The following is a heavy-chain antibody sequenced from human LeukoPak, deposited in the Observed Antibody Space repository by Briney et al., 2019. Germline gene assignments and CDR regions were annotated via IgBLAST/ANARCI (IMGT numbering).Heavy chain of an antibody. J-gene: IGHJ3*02. Sequence: QTGGSLRLSCAASGFTFSSYAMSWVRQAPGKGLEWVSAISGSGGSTYYADSVKGRFTISRDNSKNTLYLQMNSLRAEDTAVYYCAKLVAVADDAFDIRGQGTMVTVSS. D-gene: IGHD6-19*01. CDR2: ISGSGGST. CDR1: GFTFSSYA. CDR3: AKLVAVADDAFDI. V-gene: IGHV3-23*01.